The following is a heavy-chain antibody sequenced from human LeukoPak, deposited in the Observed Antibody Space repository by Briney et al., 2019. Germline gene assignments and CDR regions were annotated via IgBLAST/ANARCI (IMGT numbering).Heavy chain of an antibody. Sequence: GGSLRLSCAASGFTFSSYGMSWVRQAPGKGLEWVSAISGSGGSTYYADSVKGRFTISRDNSKNTLYLQMNSLRAEDTAVYYCAKDLSYYDSSGYYPLDYWGQGTLVTVSS. CDR1: GFTFSSYG. CDR2: ISGSGGST. D-gene: IGHD3-22*01. V-gene: IGHV3-23*01. CDR3: AKDLSYYDSSGYYPLDY. J-gene: IGHJ4*02.